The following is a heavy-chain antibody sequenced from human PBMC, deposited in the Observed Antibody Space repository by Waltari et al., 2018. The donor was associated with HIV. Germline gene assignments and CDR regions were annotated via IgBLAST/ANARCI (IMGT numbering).Heavy chain of an antibody. J-gene: IGHJ3*02. CDR3: AREQSEGDSSGYIDAFDI. CDR1: GYTFTGYY. Sequence: QVQLVQSGAEVKKPGASVKVSCKASGYTFTGYYMHWVRQAPGQGLEWMGWINPNSGGTNYAQKFQGRVTMTRDTSISTAYMELSRLRSDDTAVYYCAREQSEGDSSGYIDAFDIWGQGTMVTVSS. CDR2: INPNSGGT. D-gene: IGHD3-22*01. V-gene: IGHV1-2*02.